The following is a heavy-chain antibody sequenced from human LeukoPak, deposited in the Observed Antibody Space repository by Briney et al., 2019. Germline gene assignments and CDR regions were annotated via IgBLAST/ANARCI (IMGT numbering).Heavy chain of an antibody. CDR3: SREYDTSGYFHASDI. CDR1: GGSMKTYY. D-gene: IGHD3-22*01. Sequence: SETLSLTCTVSGGSMKTYYWSWIRQPPGKGLEWIGYISYSGGTNYNPSLKSRATISLDMSTNQFSLKLSSVTAADAAVYHCSREYDTSGYFHASDIWGQGTMVTVSS. J-gene: IGHJ3*02. V-gene: IGHV4-59*01. CDR2: ISYSGGT.